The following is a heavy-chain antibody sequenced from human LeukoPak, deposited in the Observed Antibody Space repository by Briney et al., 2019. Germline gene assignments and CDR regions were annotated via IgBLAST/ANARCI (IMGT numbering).Heavy chain of an antibody. CDR1: GGSISNFY. CDR3: ARVLGPTNQNNDAFDI. D-gene: IGHD1-26*01. Sequence: PSETLSLTCTVSGGSISNFYWSWIWQPPGKGLEWIGYIYYSGNTNYNPSLKSRVTISVDTSKNQFSLKLNSVTAADTAVYYCARVLGPTNQNNDAFDIWGQGTMVTVSS. J-gene: IGHJ3*02. CDR2: IYYSGNT. V-gene: IGHV4-59*01.